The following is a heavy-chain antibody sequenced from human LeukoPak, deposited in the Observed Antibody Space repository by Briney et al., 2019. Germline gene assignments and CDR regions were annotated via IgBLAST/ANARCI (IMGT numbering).Heavy chain of an antibody. V-gene: IGHV3-13*01. Sequence: QSGGSLRLSCAASGFTFSSYDMHWVRQPTGKGLEWVSAIYSAGDIYYLDSVMGRFTISRENAKNSLFLQMNSLRAEDTAVYYCARVSTNAFDIWGQGTMVTVSS. CDR3: ARVSTNAFDI. J-gene: IGHJ3*02. CDR2: IYSAGDI. CDR1: GFTFSSYD.